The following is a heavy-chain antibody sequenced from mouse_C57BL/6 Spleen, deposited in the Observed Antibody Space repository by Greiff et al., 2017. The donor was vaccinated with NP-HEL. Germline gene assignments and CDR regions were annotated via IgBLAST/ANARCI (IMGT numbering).Heavy chain of an antibody. V-gene: IGHV3-1*01. D-gene: IGHD2-4*01. Sequence: EVKLMESGPGMVKPSQSLSLTCTVTGYSITSGYDWHWIRHFPGNKLEWMGYISYSGSTNYNPSLKSRISITHDTSKNHFFLKLNSVTTEDTATYYCARDRYDYDGSYYFDYWGQGTTLTVSS. CDR1: GYSITSGYD. CDR3: ARDRYDYDGSYYFDY. J-gene: IGHJ2*01. CDR2: ISYSGST.